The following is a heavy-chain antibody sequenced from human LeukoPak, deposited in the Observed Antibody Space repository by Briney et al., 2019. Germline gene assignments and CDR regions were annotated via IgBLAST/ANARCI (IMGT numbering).Heavy chain of an antibody. V-gene: IGHV6-1*01. D-gene: IGHD6-13*01. CDR3: ARETAGTYSFDY. J-gene: IGHJ4*02. CDR1: GDSVSSNTAA. CDR2: TYYRSKWYF. Sequence: QTLSLTCAISGDSVSSNTAAWNWIRQSPSRGLEWLGRTYYRSKWYFDYALSVKSRINISPDTSKNQVSVQLDSVTPEDTAVYYCARETAGTYSFDYWGQGTLVSVSS.